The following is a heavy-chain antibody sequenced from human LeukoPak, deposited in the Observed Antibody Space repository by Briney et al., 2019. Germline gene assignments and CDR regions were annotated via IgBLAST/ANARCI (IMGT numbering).Heavy chain of an antibody. CDR1: GFTVSSNY. V-gene: IGHV3-53*01. Sequence: GGSLRLSCAASGFTVSSNYMSWVRQAPGKGLEWVSVIYSGGSTYYADSVKGRFTISRDNSKNTLYLQMNSLRAKDTAVYYCASGYDILTGHTRTFDYWGQGTLVTVSS. CDR2: IYSGGST. CDR3: ASGYDILTGHTRTFDY. J-gene: IGHJ4*02. D-gene: IGHD3-9*01.